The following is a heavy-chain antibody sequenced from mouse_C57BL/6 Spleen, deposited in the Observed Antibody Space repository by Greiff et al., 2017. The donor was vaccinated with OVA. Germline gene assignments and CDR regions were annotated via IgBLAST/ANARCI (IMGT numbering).Heavy chain of an antibody. CDR2: IDPENGDT. V-gene: IGHV14-4*01. CDR3: TTGYYDGSSYAAY. J-gene: IGHJ3*01. D-gene: IGHD1-1*01. CDR1: GFNIKDDY. Sequence: VQLQQSGAELVRPGASVKLSCTASGFNIKDDYMHWVKQRPEQGLEWIGWIDPENGDTEYASKFQGKATITADTSSNTAYLQLSSLTSEDTAVYYCTTGYYDGSSYAAYWGQGTLVTVSA.